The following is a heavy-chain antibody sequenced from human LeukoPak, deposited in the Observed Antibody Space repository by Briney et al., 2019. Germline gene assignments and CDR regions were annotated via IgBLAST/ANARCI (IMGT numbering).Heavy chain of an antibody. CDR3: ARESGSSSWYSWFDP. V-gene: IGHV4-59*01. CDR2: IYYSGST. J-gene: IGHJ5*02. D-gene: IGHD6-13*01. CDR1: GGSISSYY. Sequence: SETLSLTCTVSGGSISSYYWSWIRQPPGKGLEWIGYIYYSGSTNYNPSLKSRVTISVDTSKNQFSLKLSSVTAADTAVYYCARESGSSSWYSWFDPWGQGTLVTVSS.